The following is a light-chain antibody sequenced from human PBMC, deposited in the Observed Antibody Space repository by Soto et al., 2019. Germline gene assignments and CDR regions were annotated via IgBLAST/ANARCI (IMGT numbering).Light chain of an antibody. CDR1: QSISSS. Sequence: EIVLTQSPATLSLSPGERATLSCRASQSISSSLAWYQQKPGQAPRLLIYDASSRATGFPARFSGSGSGTDFTLTIDSLGPEDFAVYYCQQRSEWPRTFGQGTKVEIK. CDR3: QQRSEWPRT. CDR2: DAS. V-gene: IGKV3-11*01. J-gene: IGKJ1*01.